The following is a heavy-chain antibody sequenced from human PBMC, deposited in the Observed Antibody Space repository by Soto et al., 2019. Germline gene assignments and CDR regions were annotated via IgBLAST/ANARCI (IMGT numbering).Heavy chain of an antibody. D-gene: IGHD3-16*01. CDR3: ARAPTGDWHHFDP. CDR2: IIPIFGTA. CDR1: GGTFSSYA. Sequence: SVKVSCKASGGTFSSYAISWVRQAPGRGLEWMGGIIPIFGTANYAQKFQGRVTITADESTSTAYMELSSLRSEDTAVYYCARAPTGDWHHFDPWGQGTLVTVSS. V-gene: IGHV1-69*13. J-gene: IGHJ5*02.